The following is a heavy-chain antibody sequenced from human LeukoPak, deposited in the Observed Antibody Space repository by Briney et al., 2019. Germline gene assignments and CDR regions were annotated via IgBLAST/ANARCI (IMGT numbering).Heavy chain of an antibody. CDR1: GYMLTDHY. D-gene: IGHD5-18*01. CDR3: ARVTEHTAMVHWYFAL. Sequence: ASVKVSFKASGYMLTDHYMHWVRQAPGEGGEWMGWINPNSGGTKYAQKFQGRVTITRDTAISTAYMELSSLRSDDTAVYSCARVTEHTAMVHWYFALWGRGTWVTV. CDR2: INPNSGGT. J-gene: IGHJ2*01. V-gene: IGHV1-2*02.